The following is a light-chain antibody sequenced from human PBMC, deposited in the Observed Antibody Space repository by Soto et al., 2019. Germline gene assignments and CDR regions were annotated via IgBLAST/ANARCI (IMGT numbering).Light chain of an antibody. CDR1: QSVSSTY. CDR3: QQYGTSPQT. J-gene: IGKJ4*01. V-gene: IGKV3-20*01. CDR2: GAS. Sequence: EIVLTQSPGTLSLSPGERATLSCRASQSVSSTYLAWYQQKPGQAPGLLLYGASNRASGIPDRFAGSGSGTDFTLTISRLEPEDFAVYYCQQYGTSPQTFGGRTKVDIK.